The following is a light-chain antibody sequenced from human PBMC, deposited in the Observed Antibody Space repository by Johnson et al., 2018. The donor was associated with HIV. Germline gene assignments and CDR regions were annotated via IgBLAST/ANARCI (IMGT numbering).Light chain of an antibody. CDR3: GTWDSRLSAPRYV. CDR1: SSDIGYNF. Sequence: QSVLTQPPSVSAAPGQKVTISCSGSSSDIGYNFVSWYQQLPGTAHKVLIYENNKRPSGIPDRFSGSKSGTSATLGITGLQTGDEADYYCGTWDSRLSAPRYVFGAGTRVTVL. V-gene: IGLV1-51*02. CDR2: ENN. J-gene: IGLJ1*01.